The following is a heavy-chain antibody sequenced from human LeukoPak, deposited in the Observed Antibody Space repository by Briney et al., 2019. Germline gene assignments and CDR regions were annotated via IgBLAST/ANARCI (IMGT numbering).Heavy chain of an antibody. J-gene: IGHJ6*02. D-gene: IGHD3-10*01. CDR2: IYYSGRT. V-gene: IGHV4-31*03. Sequence: PSQTLSLTCTVSGGSISSGGYYWSWLRPHPGKGLEWTGYIYYSGRTYYNPSLKRRVTITVNSTKNQFSQKHSSGTAADTAEYYCARDNRSQTYYYGSGSYYNGYYYYGMDVWGQGTTVTVSS. CDR1: GGSISSGGYY. CDR3: ARDNRSQTYYYGSGSYYNGYYYYGMDV.